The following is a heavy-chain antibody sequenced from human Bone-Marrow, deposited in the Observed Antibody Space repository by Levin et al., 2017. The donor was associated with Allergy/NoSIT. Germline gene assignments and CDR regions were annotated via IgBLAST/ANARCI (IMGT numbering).Heavy chain of an antibody. J-gene: IGHJ4*02. CDR1: GYTFTSYG. CDR3: AREGPRRYCSSTSCPQEFDY. D-gene: IGHD2-2*01. Sequence: ASVKVSCKASGYTFTSYGISWVRQAPGQGLEWMGWISAYNGNTNYAQKPQGRVTMTTDTSTSTAYMELRSLRSDDTAVYCCAREGPRRYCSSTSCPQEFDYWGQGTLVTVSS. CDR2: ISAYNGNT. V-gene: IGHV1-18*01.